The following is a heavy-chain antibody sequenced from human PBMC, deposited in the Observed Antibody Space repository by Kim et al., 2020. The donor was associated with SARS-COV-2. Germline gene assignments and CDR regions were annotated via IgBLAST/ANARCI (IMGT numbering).Heavy chain of an antibody. CDR3: AREQQLYYHGLACSFYY. Sequence: GGSLRLSCAASGLTFSSYAMIWVRQAPGKGLEWVSLISGSAAATEYADSVKGRFTISRDNSKNTLYLQMNSLRAEDTAFYFCAREQQLYYHGLACSFYY. J-gene: IGHJ6*01. V-gene: IGHV3-23*01. CDR1: GLTFSSYA. CDR2: ISGSAAAT. D-gene: IGHD3-10*01.